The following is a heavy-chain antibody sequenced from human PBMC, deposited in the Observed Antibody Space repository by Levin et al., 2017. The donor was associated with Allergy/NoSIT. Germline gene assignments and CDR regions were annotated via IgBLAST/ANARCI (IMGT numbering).Heavy chain of an antibody. CDR3: ATVDQLLRRGNWYFDL. CDR2: FDPEDGET. V-gene: IGHV1-24*01. Sequence: GGSLRLSCKVSGYTLTELSMHWVRQAPGKGLEWMGGFDPEDGETIYAQKFQGRVTMTEDTSTDTAYMELSSLRSEDTAVYYCATVDQLLRRGNWYFDLWGRGTLVTVSS. J-gene: IGHJ2*01. CDR1: GYTLTELS. D-gene: IGHD2-2*01.